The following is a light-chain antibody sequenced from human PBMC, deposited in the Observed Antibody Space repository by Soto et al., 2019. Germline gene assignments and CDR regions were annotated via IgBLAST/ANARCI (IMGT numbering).Light chain of an antibody. V-gene: IGKV3-20*01. CDR3: QQYYDWPRT. Sequence: EIVLTQSPGTLSLSPGERATLSCRASQSVSSSYLALYQQKPGQAPRLLIYGASSRATGIPDRFSGSGSGTDFTLTISSLQSEDFAVYFCQQYYDWPRTFGQGTKVDIK. CDR2: GAS. J-gene: IGKJ1*01. CDR1: QSVSSSY.